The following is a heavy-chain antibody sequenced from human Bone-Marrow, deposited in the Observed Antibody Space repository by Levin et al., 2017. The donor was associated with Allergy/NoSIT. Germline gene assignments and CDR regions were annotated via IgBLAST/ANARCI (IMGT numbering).Heavy chain of an antibody. Sequence: GGSLRLSCAASGFSIDDYKMNWVRQAPGKGLEWVSYITSTSSVIYYADSVKGRFTISRDNAKNSLYLEMNSLRAEDTARYFYARAAYSSSLGYFDLWGRGTFISVSS. CDR2: ITSTSSVI. J-gene: IGHJ2*01. CDR3: ARAAYSSSLGYFDL. D-gene: IGHD6-13*01. CDR1: GFSIDDYK. V-gene: IGHV3-48*01.